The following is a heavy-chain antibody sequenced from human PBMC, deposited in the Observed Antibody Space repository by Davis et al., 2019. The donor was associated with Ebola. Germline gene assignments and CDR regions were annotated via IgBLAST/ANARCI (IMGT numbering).Heavy chain of an antibody. J-gene: IGHJ4*02. CDR1: GFTFSSYA. V-gene: IGHV3-23*01. D-gene: IGHD6-19*01. Sequence: PGGSLRLSCAASGFTFSSYAMTWVRQAPGKGLEWVSSISGSGGSTYYADSVKGRFTISRDNSKNTLYLQMNSLRAEDTAVYYCAKDEEWLGTYFDYWGQGTLVTVSS. CDR2: ISGSGGST. CDR3: AKDEEWLGTYFDY.